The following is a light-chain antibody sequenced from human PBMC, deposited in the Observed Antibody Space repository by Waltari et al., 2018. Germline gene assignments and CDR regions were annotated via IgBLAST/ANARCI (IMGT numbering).Light chain of an antibody. CDR2: DDS. CDR3: QVWDGFTEQYA. Sequence: SYVLTQQPSVSVAPGQTATITCEGADIGSKKVHWYQQKPGQAPVLVGYDDSDRPSGIPERFSGFNPGNPATLTISRVEAGDEADYYCQVWDGFTEQYAFGTGTKVTVL. CDR1: DIGSKK. V-gene: IGLV3-21*02. J-gene: IGLJ1*01.